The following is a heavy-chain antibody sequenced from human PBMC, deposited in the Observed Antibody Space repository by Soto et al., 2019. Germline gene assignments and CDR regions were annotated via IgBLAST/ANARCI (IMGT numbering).Heavy chain of an antibody. Sequence: QLQLQESGPGLVKPSETLSLTCTVSGGSISSSSYYWGWIRQPPGKGLEWIGSIYYSGSTYYNPSLKSRVTISVDTSKNQFSLKLSSVTAADTAVYYCARLLGGKQFDYWGQGTLVTVSS. V-gene: IGHV4-39*01. J-gene: IGHJ4*02. CDR1: GGSISSSSYY. CDR3: ARLLGGKQFDY. D-gene: IGHD2-15*01. CDR2: IYYSGST.